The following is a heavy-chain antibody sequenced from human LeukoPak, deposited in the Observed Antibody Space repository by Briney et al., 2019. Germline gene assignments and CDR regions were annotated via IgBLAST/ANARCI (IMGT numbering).Heavy chain of an antibody. CDR3: AKDRPSQFDDFWSGYYMG. J-gene: IGHJ4*02. D-gene: IGHD3-3*01. Sequence: GGSLRLSCAASGFTFSSYAMSWVRQAPGKGLEWVSAISGSGGSTYYADSVKGRFTISRDNSKNTLYLQMNSLRAEDTAVYYCAKDRPSQFDDFWSGYYMGWGQGTLVTVSS. V-gene: IGHV3-23*01. CDR2: ISGSGGST. CDR1: GFTFSSYA.